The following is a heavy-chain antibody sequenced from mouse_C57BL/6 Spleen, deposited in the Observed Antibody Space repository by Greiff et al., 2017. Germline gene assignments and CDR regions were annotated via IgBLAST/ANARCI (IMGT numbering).Heavy chain of an antibody. CDR2: IDPSDSYT. V-gene: IGHV1-59*01. D-gene: IGHD2-12*01. Sequence: QVQLQQPGAELVRPGTSVKLSCKASGYTFTSYWMHWVKQRPGQGLEWIGVIDPSDSYTNYNQKFKGKATLTVDTSSSTAYMQLSSLTSEDSAVYYCARSDDGAYYAMDYWGQGTLVTVSS. CDR3: ARSDDGAYYAMDY. CDR1: GYTFTSYW. J-gene: IGHJ4*01.